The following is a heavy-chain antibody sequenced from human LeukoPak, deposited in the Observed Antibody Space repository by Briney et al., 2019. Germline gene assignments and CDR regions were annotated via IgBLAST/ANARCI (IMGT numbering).Heavy chain of an antibody. V-gene: IGHV1-2*02. CDR1: AYTFTGYY. CDR3: ARAKGSYRSSWFDP. Sequence: ASVKVSCKASAYTFTGYYMHLVRQAPGQGLEWMGWINPNSGGTNYAQKFQGRVTMTRDTSISTAYMELSRLRSDDTAVYYCARAKGSYRSSWFDPWGQGTLVTVSS. D-gene: IGHD1-26*01. CDR2: INPNSGGT. J-gene: IGHJ5*02.